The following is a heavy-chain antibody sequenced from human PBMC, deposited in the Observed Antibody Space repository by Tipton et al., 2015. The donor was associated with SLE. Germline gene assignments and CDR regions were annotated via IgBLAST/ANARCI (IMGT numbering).Heavy chain of an antibody. J-gene: IGHJ2*01. V-gene: IGHV4-34*01. CDR3: ARGPLLDL. D-gene: IGHD5/OR15-5a*01. Sequence: LRLSCAASGFTFSSYWMSWVRQAPGKGLEWIGEINHSGSSNYNPSLKSRVTISVDTSKNQFSLKLSSVTAADTAVYYCARGPLLDLWGRGTLVTVSS. CDR2: INHSGSS. CDR1: GFTFSSYW.